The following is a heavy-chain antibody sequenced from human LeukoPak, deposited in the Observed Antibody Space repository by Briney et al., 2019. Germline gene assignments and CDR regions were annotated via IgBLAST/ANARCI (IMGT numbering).Heavy chain of an antibody. D-gene: IGHD6-13*01. CDR2: ISSSSSTI. CDR3: ASSIAAAGNDY. V-gene: IGHV3-48*01. J-gene: IGHJ4*02. CDR1: GFNFGSYS. Sequence: GGSLRLSCAASGFNFGSYSMNWVRRAPGKGLEWVSYISSSSSTIYYADSVKGRFTISRDNAKNSLYLQMNSLRAEDTAVYYCASSIAAAGNDYWGQGTLVTVSS.